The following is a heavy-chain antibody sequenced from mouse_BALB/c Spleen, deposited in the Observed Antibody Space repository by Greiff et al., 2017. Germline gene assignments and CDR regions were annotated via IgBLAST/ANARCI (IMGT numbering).Heavy chain of an antibody. J-gene: IGHJ2*01. D-gene: IGHD1-1*01. CDR3: ARGYGSSYTLPYFDY. Sequence: QVQLQQPGAELVKPGASVKLSCKASGYTFTSYWMHWVKQRPGQGLEWIGEIDPSDSYTNYNQKFKGKATLTVDKSSSTAYMQLSSLTSEDSAVYYCARGYGSSYTLPYFDYWGQGTTLTVSS. CDR2: IDPSDSYT. CDR1: GYTFTSYW. V-gene: IGHV1-69*02.